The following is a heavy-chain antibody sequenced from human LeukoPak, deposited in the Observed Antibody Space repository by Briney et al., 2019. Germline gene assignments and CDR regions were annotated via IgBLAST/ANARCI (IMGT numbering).Heavy chain of an antibody. D-gene: IGHD5-18*01. Sequence: NPSETLSLTCTVSGYSISSGYYWGWIRQPPGKGLEWIGSIYHSGSTYYNPSLKSRVTISVDTSKNQFSLKLSSVTAADTAVYYCARDPIQLWPFDYWGQGTLVTVSS. J-gene: IGHJ4*02. CDR3: ARDPIQLWPFDY. V-gene: IGHV4-38-2*02. CDR2: IYHSGST. CDR1: GYSISSGYY.